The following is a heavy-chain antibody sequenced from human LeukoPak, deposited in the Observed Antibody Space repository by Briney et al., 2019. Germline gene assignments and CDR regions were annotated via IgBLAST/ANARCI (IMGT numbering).Heavy chain of an antibody. D-gene: IGHD3-22*01. Sequence: GGSLRLSCAASGFTFSSYGMHWVRQAPGKGLEWVAFIRYDGSNKYYADSVKGRFTISRDNSKNTLYLQMNSLRAEDTAVYYCAKRVGDSSGYRLGTRFDYWGRGTLVTVSS. V-gene: IGHV3-30*02. J-gene: IGHJ4*02. CDR3: AKRVGDSSGYRLGTRFDY. CDR2: IRYDGSNK. CDR1: GFTFSSYG.